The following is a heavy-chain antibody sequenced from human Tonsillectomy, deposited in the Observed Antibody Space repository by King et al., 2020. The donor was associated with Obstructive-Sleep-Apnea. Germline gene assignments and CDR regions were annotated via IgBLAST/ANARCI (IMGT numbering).Heavy chain of an antibody. CDR3: ARGARMWQWLDY. V-gene: IGHV4-4*02. CDR2: IYNSGST. CDR1: GGSISSNNW. D-gene: IGHD6-19*01. J-gene: IGHJ4*02. Sequence: VQLQESGPGLVKPSGTLSLTCAVSGGSISSNNWWSWVRQPPGKGLEWIGEIYNSGSTNYNPSLKSRVTIPVDKSKNQFSLKLSSVTAADTAVYFCARGARMWQWLDYWGQGTLVTVSS.